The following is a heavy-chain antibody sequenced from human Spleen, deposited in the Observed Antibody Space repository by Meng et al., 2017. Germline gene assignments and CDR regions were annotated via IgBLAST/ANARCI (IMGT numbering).Heavy chain of an antibody. V-gene: IGHV4-34*01. CDR2: INHSGST. D-gene: IGHD4-11*01. J-gene: IGHJ4*02. CDR3: ARGPTTMAHDFDY. CDR1: GGSFSEYY. Sequence: EQWGAVLLNVSETLSLTVVVSGGSFSEYYWSWIRQPPGKGLEWIGEINHSGSTNYNPSLESRATISVDTSQNNLSLKLSSVTAADSAVYYCARGPTTMAHDFDYWGQGTLVTVSS.